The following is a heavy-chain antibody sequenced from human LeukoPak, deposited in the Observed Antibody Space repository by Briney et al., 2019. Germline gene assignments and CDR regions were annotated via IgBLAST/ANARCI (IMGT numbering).Heavy chain of an antibody. V-gene: IGHV4-34*01. Sequence: SETLSLTCAVYGGSFSGYYWSWIRQPPAKGLEWIGSIYYSGSTYYNPSLKSRVTISVDTSKNQFSLKLSSVTAADTAVYYCARVLDDDGGVDYWGQGTLVTVSS. CDR3: ARVLDDDGGVDY. D-gene: IGHD3-3*02. CDR2: IYYSGST. CDR1: GGSFSGYY. J-gene: IGHJ4*02.